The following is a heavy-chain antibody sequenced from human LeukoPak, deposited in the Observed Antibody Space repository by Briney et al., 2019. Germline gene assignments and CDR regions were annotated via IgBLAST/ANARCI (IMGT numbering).Heavy chain of an antibody. V-gene: IGHV4-34*01. Sequence: SETLSLTCAVYGGSFSGYYWSWIRQPPGKGLEWIGEINHSGSTNYNPSLKSRVTISVDTSKNQSSLKLSSVTAADTAVYYCARGSYYDFWSGYYSRNKYFDYWGQGTLVTVSS. J-gene: IGHJ4*02. CDR1: GGSFSGYY. CDR3: ARGSYYDFWSGYYSRNKYFDY. CDR2: INHSGST. D-gene: IGHD3-3*01.